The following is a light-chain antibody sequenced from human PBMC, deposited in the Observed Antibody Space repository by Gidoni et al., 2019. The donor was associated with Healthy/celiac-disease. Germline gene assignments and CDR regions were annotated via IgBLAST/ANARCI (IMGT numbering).Light chain of an antibody. Sequence: SYALTQPPSVSVSPGQTARITCSGDALPKQYAYWYQQKPGQAPVLVIYKDSERPSGIPERFSGSSSGTTVTLTISGVQAEDEADYYCQSADSSVFGGGTKLTVL. V-gene: IGLV3-25*03. CDR1: ALPKQY. J-gene: IGLJ3*02. CDR2: KDS. CDR3: QSADSSV.